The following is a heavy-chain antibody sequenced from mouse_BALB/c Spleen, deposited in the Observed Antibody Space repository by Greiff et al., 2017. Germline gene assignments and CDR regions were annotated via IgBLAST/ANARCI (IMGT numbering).Heavy chain of an antibody. J-gene: IGHJ2*01. CDR2: IYPGSGST. Sequence: VQLQESGPELVKPGASVKMSCKASGYTFTDYVISWVKQRTGQGLEWIGEIYPGSGSTYYNEKFKGKATLTADKSSNTAYMQLSSLTSEDSAVYFCARGGLSYRYAFDYWGQGTTLRVSS. D-gene: IGHD2-14*01. CDR1: GYTFTDYV. CDR3: ARGGLSYRYAFDY. V-gene: IGHV1-77*01.